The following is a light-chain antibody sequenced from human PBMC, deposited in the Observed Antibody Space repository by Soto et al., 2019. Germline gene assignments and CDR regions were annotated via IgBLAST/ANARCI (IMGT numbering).Light chain of an antibody. Sequence: EIVMTKSPATLSVSPGERATLSCRASQSVGRKLVWYQQKAGQAPRPLIFDASTRATGIPVRFSGSGSGTDFTLTISRLEPEDFAVYYCQQDGSSPFGGGTKVDIK. CDR3: QQDGSSP. CDR2: DAS. V-gene: IGKV3-15*01. CDR1: QSVGRK. J-gene: IGKJ4*01.